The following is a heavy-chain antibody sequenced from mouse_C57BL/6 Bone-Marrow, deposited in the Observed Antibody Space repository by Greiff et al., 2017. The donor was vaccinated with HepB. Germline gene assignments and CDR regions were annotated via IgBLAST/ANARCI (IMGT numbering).Heavy chain of an antibody. V-gene: IGHV5-16*01. CDR3: SRDRRLRTGGAYAMDY. J-gene: IGHJ4*01. Sequence: EVQVVESEGGLVQPGSSMKLSCKASGFTFSDYYMAWVRQVPEKGLEWVAIINYDGSSTYYLDSLKSRFIISRDNAKNILYLQMSSLKSEDTATYDWSRDRRLRTGGAYAMDYWGQGTSVTVSS. CDR1: GFTFSDYY. D-gene: IGHD2-4*01. CDR2: INYDGSST.